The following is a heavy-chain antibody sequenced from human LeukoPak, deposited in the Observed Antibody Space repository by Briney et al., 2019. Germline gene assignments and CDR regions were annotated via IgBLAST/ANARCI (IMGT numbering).Heavy chain of an antibody. J-gene: IGHJ5*02. CDR3: VYAAYNWNPGSA. Sequence: GGSLRLSCAASGFTFSSYWMSWVRQAPGKGLEWVANIKQDGSEKYYVDSVKGRFTISRDNAKNSLYLQMNSLTAEDTALYYCVYAAYNWNPGSAWGQGTLVTVSS. D-gene: IGHD1-20*01. CDR2: IKQDGSEK. CDR1: GFTFSSYW. V-gene: IGHV3-7*01.